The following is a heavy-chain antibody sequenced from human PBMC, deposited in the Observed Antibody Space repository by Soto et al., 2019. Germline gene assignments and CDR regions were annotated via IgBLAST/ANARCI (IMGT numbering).Heavy chain of an antibody. J-gene: IGHJ4*02. Sequence: PSETLSLTCTVSGGSINNFYWNWIRQPPGKGLEWIGYIYYSGSTNSNPSLKSRVTMSVDTSKNQFSLKLISVTAADTAKYFCAREGNLGRWLQPLDFWGQGTLVTVS. CDR3: AREGNLGRWLQPLDF. CDR2: IYYSGST. CDR1: GGSINNFY. D-gene: IGHD5-12*01. V-gene: IGHV4-59*01.